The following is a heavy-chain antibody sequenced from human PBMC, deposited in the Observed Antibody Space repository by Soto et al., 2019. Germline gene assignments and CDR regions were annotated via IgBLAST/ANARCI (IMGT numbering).Heavy chain of an antibody. J-gene: IGHJ1*01. D-gene: IGHD3-10*01. CDR1: GFSFSHHG. CDR3: AKDRGRRFGDFQH. V-gene: IGHV3-30*18. Sequence: QVQLLESGGGVVQPGRSLGLSCAASGFSFSHHGVHWVRQAPGKGLQWVAAISWDGSEKFYAEAVKGRFTISRDNSKNTLNLQMDSLRPEDTAVYYCAKDRGRRFGDFQHWGQGNLVNVSS. CDR2: ISWDGSEK.